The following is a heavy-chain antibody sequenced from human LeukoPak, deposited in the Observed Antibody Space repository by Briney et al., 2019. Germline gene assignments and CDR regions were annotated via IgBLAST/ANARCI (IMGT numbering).Heavy chain of an antibody. CDR2: IEKDGDDK. D-gene: IGHD3-16*01. CDR3: VRDGGTDWYDP. CDR1: GFTISHYW. V-gene: IGHV3-7*01. Sequence: GRSLRLSWVASGFTISHYWMTSVRHAPGEGLEWVANIEKDGDDKTYVDSVKGRCDISRDNAKNSIFLQMNSLRVEDMAIYYCVRDGGTDWYDPWGQGTLVSVSS. J-gene: IGHJ5*02.